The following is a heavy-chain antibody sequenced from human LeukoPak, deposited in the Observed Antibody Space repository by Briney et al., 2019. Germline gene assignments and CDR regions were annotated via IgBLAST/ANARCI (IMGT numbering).Heavy chain of an antibody. J-gene: IGHJ5*02. CDR2: ISSSSNYI. CDR1: GFTFSSYS. Sequence: GGSLRLSCAASGFTFSSYSMNWVRQAPGKGLEWVSSISSSSNYIYYSDSVKGRFTISRDNAKKSLYLQMNSLRAEDTAVYYCARAALTTVTTSSLDPWGQGTLVTVSS. CDR3: ARAALTTVTTSSLDP. D-gene: IGHD4-17*01. V-gene: IGHV3-21*01.